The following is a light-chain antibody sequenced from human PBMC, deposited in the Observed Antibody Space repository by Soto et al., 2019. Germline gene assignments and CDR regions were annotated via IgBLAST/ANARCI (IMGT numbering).Light chain of an antibody. CDR2: DVS. J-gene: IGLJ3*02. CDR3: ISYAGSSIWV. V-gene: IGLV2-8*01. Sequence: QSALTQPPSASGSPGQSVTISCTGTSSDVGAYNYVSWYQQHPGKAPKLMIYDVSKRPSGVPDRFSGSKSGNTASLTVSGLRAEDEADFYCISYAGSSIWVFGGGTKVIVL. CDR1: SSDVGAYNY.